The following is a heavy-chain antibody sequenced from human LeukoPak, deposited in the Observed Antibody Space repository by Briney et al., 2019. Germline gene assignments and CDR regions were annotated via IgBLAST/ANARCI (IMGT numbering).Heavy chain of an antibody. Sequence: PSETLSLTCSVSRGSISGYYWSWIRQPPGKGLEWIGRIYTSGTINYNPSLKSRVTMSVDTSKNQFSLELSSVTAADTAVYYCATARIAAVGRNPSYYYYGMDVWAQGTTVTVSS. CDR1: RGSISGYY. CDR2: IYTSGTI. D-gene: IGHD6-13*01. CDR3: ATARIAAVGRNPSYYYYGMDV. V-gene: IGHV4-4*07. J-gene: IGHJ6*02.